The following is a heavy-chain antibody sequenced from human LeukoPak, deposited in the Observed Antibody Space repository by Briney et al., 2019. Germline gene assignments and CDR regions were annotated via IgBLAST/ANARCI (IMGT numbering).Heavy chain of an antibody. CDR2: INHSGST. CDR1: GGSFSGYY. Sequence: MSSETLSLTCAVYGGSFSGYYWSWIRQPPGKGLEWIGEINHSGSTNYNPSLKSRVTISVDTSKNQFSLKLSSVTAADTAVYYCARKRYFDSVDYWGQRTLVTVSS. J-gene: IGHJ4*02. D-gene: IGHD3-9*01. CDR3: ARKRYFDSVDY. V-gene: IGHV4-34*01.